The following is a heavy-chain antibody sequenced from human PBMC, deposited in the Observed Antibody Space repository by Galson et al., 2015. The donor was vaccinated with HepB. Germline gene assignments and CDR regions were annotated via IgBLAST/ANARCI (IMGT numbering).Heavy chain of an antibody. D-gene: IGHD3-22*01. CDR1: GYTFTSYY. CDR3: ARARIVVVDAFDI. CDR2: INPSGGST. Sequence: SVKVSCKASGYTFTSYYMHWVRQAPGQGLEWMGIINPSGGSTSYAQKLQGRVTMTRDTSTSTVYMELSSLRSEDTAVYCCARARIVVVDAFDIWGQGTMVTVSS. J-gene: IGHJ3*02. V-gene: IGHV1-46*04.